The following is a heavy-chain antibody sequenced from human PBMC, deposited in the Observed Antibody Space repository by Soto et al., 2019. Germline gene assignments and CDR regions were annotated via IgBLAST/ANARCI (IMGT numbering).Heavy chain of an antibody. CDR1: GYTFTGYY. CDR3: ARDSRYGSGSYDAFDT. J-gene: IGHJ3*02. V-gene: IGHV1-2*02. D-gene: IGHD3-10*01. Sequence: ASVKVSCKASGYTFTGYYIHWVLQAPGQGLEWMGWINPNSGGTNYAQNSQGRVIMTTDTSISTVHMELSRLRSDDTAVYYCARDSRYGSGSYDAFDTWGQGTMVTVSS. CDR2: INPNSGGT.